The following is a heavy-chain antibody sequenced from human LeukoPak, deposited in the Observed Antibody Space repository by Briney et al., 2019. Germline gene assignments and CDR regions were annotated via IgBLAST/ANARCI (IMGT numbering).Heavy chain of an antibody. Sequence: SETLSLTCTVSGGSISSYYWSWIRQPPGKGLEWIGYIYYSGSTNYNPSLKSRVTISVDTSKNQFSLKLSSVTAADTTVYYCAREIRGFDIWGQGTMVTVSS. CDR2: IYYSGST. J-gene: IGHJ3*02. CDR1: GGSISSYY. V-gene: IGHV4-59*01. CDR3: AREIRGFDI. D-gene: IGHD3-16*01.